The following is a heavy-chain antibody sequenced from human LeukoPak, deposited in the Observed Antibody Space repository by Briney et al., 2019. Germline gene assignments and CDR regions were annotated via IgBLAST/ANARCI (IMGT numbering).Heavy chain of an antibody. J-gene: IGHJ5*02. Sequence: ASVKVSCKASGYTFTGYYMHWVRQAPGQGLKWMGWINPNSGGTNYAQKFQGRVTMTRDTSISTAYMELSRLRSDDTAVYYCARDRAYSSSSVWFDPWGQGTLVTVSS. V-gene: IGHV1-2*02. CDR2: INPNSGGT. CDR3: ARDRAYSSSSVWFDP. D-gene: IGHD6-6*01. CDR1: GYTFTGYY.